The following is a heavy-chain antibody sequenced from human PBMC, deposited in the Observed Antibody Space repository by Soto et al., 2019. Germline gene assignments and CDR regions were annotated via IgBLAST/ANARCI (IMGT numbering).Heavy chain of an antibody. CDR1: GYTFPRYD. CDR2: MNPNSGNT. CDR3: AREHYGNSAWFDP. J-gene: IGHJ5*02. Sequence: QVQLVQSGAEVKKPGASVKVSCTASGYTFPRYDITWVRQATGQGLEWMGWMNPNSGNTGYAQKFQGRVTMTRNTSISTAYMELSSLRSEDTAVYYCAREHYGNSAWFDPWGQGTLVTVSS. V-gene: IGHV1-8*01. D-gene: IGHD3-10*01.